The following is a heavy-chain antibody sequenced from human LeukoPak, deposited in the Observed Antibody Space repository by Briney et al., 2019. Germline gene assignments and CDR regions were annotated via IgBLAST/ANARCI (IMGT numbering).Heavy chain of an antibody. CDR3: AVGEYYHDSSGYPDY. CDR2: IWYGGSTK. D-gene: IGHD3-22*01. J-gene: IGHJ4*02. CDR1: GFTFSSYG. V-gene: IGHV3-33*08. Sequence: GGSLRLSCAASGFTFSSYGMHWVRQAPGKGLEWVAVIWYGGSTKYYADSVKGRFTISRDNSKNTLYLQMNSLRAEDTAVYSCAVGEYYHDSSGYPDYWGQGTLVTVSS.